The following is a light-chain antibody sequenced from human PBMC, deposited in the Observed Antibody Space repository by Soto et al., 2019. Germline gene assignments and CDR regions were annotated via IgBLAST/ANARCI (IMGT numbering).Light chain of an antibody. CDR3: SSYAGSNNFV. CDR1: TSDIGGYNY. CDR2: EVD. J-gene: IGLJ1*01. Sequence: QSVLTQPPSASESPGQSVTFSCTGTTSDIGGYNYVSWYQQHPGKAPKLMIFEVDRRPSGVPDRFSGSKSGNTASLTVSGLQAEDESDYYCSSYAGSNNFVFXTGTKVTVL. V-gene: IGLV2-8*01.